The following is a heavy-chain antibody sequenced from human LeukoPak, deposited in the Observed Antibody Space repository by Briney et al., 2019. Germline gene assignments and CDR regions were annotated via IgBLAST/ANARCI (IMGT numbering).Heavy chain of an antibody. CDR3: ARGGNSSGYYFGY. V-gene: IGHV3-66*01. CDR1: GFTVSSNY. J-gene: IGHJ4*02. D-gene: IGHD3-22*01. Sequence: PGGSLRLSCAASGFTVSSNYMSWVRQAPGKGLEWVSVIYSGGSTYYADPVKGRFTISRDNSKNTLYLQMNSLRAEDTAVYYCARGGNSSGYYFGYWGQGTLVTVSS. CDR2: IYSGGST.